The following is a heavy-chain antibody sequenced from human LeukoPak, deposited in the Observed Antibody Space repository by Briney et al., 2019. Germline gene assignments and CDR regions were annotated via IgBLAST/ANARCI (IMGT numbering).Heavy chain of an antibody. J-gene: IGHJ4*02. Sequence: GGSLRLSCAASGFTFSSYWMSWVRQAPGKGLEWVANIKQDGSEKYYVDSVKGRFTISRDNAKNSLYLQMNSLRAEDTAVYYCARGQQQLVYYFDHWGQGTLVTVSS. CDR3: ARGQQQLVYYFDH. D-gene: IGHD6-13*01. CDR1: GFTFSSYW. CDR2: IKQDGSEK. V-gene: IGHV3-7*01.